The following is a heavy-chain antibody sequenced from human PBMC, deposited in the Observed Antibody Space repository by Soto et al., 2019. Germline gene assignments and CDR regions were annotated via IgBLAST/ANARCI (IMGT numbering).Heavy chain of an antibody. CDR3: ATSGVWNSPQYSAY. Sequence: GGSLRLSCAASGFSFTTYAMNWVRQAPGKGLEWVSGLSGSGGSTYYADSVKGRFTISRDNSKNTLYLQMNSLGAEDTAVYYCATSGVWNSPQYSAYWGQGTRVTVSS. D-gene: IGHD1-1*01. CDR2: LSGSGGST. V-gene: IGHV3-23*01. CDR1: GFSFTTYA. J-gene: IGHJ4*02.